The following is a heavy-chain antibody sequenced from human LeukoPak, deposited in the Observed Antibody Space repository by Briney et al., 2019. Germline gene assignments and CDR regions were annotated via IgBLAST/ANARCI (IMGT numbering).Heavy chain of an antibody. Sequence: ASVKVSCKASGGTFSSYAISWVRQAPGQGLEWMGGIIPIFGTANYAQKFQGRVTITADESTSTAYMELSSLRSEDTAVYYCARSGGEAVAGPMWGYYYYGMTSGAKGPRSPSP. J-gene: IGHJ6*02. CDR2: IIPIFGTA. CDR1: GGTFSSYA. V-gene: IGHV1-69*13. D-gene: IGHD6-19*01. CDR3: ARSGGEAVAGPMWGYYYYGMTS.